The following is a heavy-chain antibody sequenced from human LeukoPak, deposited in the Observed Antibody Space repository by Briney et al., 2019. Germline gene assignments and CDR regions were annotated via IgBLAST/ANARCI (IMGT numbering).Heavy chain of an antibody. CDR2: ISSSGNSR. V-gene: IGHV3-48*04. CDR3: ARGASGAFDI. J-gene: IGHJ3*02. Sequence: PGGSLRLSCAASGFILSNYRMNWVRQAPGKGLEWVSYISSSGNSREYADSVKGRFTISRDNAKNSLYLQMNSLRAEDTAVYYCARGASGAFDIWGQGTMVTVSS. CDR1: GFILSNYR.